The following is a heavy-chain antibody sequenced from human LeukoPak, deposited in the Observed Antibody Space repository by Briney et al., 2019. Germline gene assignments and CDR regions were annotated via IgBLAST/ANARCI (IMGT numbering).Heavy chain of an antibody. J-gene: IGHJ6*03. CDR1: GGTFSSYA. V-gene: IGHV1-69*13. Sequence: SVKVSCKASGGTFSSYAISWVRQAPGQGLEWMGGIIPIFGTANYAQKFQGRVTITADESTSTAYMELSSLRSEDTAVYYCVRGAGATISYYHYYMDVWGKGTTVTVSS. CDR2: IIPIFGTA. CDR3: VRGAGATISYYHYYMDV. D-gene: IGHD1-26*01.